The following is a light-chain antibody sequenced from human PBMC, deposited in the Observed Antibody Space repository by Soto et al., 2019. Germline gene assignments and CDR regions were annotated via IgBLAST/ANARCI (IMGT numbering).Light chain of an antibody. CDR3: NSNIGGTNVKI. V-gene: IGLV2-8*01. J-gene: IGLJ2*01. CDR1: NSDVGGSNY. CDR2: EVY. Sequence: QSALTQPPSASGSPGQSVTISCTGTNSDVGGSNYVSRYQQHPGKAPKLVIYEVYMRPSGVPDRFSGSRSGNTSSLTVYGLQAEDEADYYCNSNIGGTNVKIFGLGTKLTVL.